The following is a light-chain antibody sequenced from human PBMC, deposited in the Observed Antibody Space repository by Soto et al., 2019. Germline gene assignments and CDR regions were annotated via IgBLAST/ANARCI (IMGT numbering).Light chain of an antibody. CDR3: TSWTTSTTMI. V-gene: IGLV2-14*03. J-gene: IGLJ2*01. CDR1: RSDIGAYNF. CDR2: DVN. Sequence: QSVLTQPASVSGSPGQSITISCTGTRSDIGAYNFVSWYQQHPCEVPKLMLFDVNVRPSGVSNRFSGSKSGNTASLTISGLQAEDEADYYCTSWTTSTTMIFGGGTKVTVL.